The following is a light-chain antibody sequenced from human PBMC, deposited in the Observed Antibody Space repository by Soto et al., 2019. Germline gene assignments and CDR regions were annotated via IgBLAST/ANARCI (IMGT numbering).Light chain of an antibody. Sequence: QALLKHPLSMRVNPGLRLRIYAPANNSNRGAGYDVHWYEQLPGAAHKLVICGNRKRRAGVPERLSGSRSGTSASLAITGLQAQDEADYYCQVYADSLTDFVFGGGTQLPVL. J-gene: IGLJ3*02. CDR3: QVYADSLTDFV. CDR2: GNR. V-gene: IGLV1-40*01. CDR1: NSNRGAGYD.